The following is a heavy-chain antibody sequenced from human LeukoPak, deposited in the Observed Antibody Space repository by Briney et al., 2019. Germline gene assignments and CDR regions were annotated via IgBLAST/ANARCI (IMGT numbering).Heavy chain of an antibody. Sequence: PGGSLRLSCAASGFTFSSFWMSWVRQAPGKGLEWVANIKQDGSDEYYVDSVKGRFTISRDNAKNSLYLQMNSLRAEDTAVYYCAREPYYYDSSGHDYWGQGTLVTVSS. CDR2: IKQDGSDE. CDR3: AREPYYYDSSGHDY. J-gene: IGHJ4*02. D-gene: IGHD3-22*01. V-gene: IGHV3-7*01. CDR1: GFTFSSFW.